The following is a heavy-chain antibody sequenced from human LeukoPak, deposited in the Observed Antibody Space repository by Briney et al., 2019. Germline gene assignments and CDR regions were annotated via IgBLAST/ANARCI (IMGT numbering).Heavy chain of an antibody. CDR3: AKATRFLEWLLFAFDY. CDR2: IWYDGSNK. J-gene: IGHJ4*02. V-gene: IGHV3-33*06. CDR1: GFTFSSYG. Sequence: GGSLRLSCAASGFTFSSYGRHWVRQAPGKGVEGVADIWYDGSNKYYADSVKRRFTISRDNSKNTLYLQMNSLRAEDTAVYYCAKATRFLEWLLFAFDYWGQGTLVTVSS. D-gene: IGHD3-3*01.